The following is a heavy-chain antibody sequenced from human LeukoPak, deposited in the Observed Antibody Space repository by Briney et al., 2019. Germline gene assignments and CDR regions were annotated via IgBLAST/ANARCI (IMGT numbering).Heavy chain of an antibody. D-gene: IGHD3-22*01. CDR1: GYTFTNYG. V-gene: IGHV1-18*01. J-gene: IGHJ3*02. CDR3: GRDFMSMIPSAPGI. Sequence: ASVKVSCKASGYTFTNYGITWERQAPGQGLEWMGWISAYNGDTNYAQRLQGRITMTTDTSTTTAYMELRSLRSDDTAVYYCGRDFMSMIPSAPGIWGQGTMVTVSS. CDR2: ISAYNGDT.